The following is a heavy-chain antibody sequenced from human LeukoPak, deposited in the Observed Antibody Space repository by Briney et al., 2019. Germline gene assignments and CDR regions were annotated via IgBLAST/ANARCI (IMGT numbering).Heavy chain of an antibody. V-gene: IGHV1-69*04. CDR2: IIPILGIA. CDR1: GGTFSSYA. CDR3: ARGPNYSNYADF. D-gene: IGHD4-11*01. J-gene: IGHJ4*02. Sequence: ASVKVSCKASGGTFSSYAISWVRQAPGQGLEWMGRIIPILGIANYAQKFQGRVTITADKSTSTAYMELNSLRSEDTAVYFCARGPNYSNYADFWGQGTLVTVSS.